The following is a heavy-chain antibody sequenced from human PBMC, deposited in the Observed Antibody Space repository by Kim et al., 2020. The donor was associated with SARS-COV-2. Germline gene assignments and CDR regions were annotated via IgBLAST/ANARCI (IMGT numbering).Heavy chain of an antibody. Sequence: GGSLRLSCAASGFTFSSYAMSWVRQAPGKGLEWVSVIYSGGSSTYYADSVKGRFTISRDNSKNTLYLQMNSLRAEDTAVYYCATSFGGSGSYFNYWGQGTLVTVS. CDR2: IYSGGSST. J-gene: IGHJ4*02. CDR1: GFTFSSYA. CDR3: ATSFGGSGSYFNY. D-gene: IGHD3-10*01. V-gene: IGHV3-23*03.